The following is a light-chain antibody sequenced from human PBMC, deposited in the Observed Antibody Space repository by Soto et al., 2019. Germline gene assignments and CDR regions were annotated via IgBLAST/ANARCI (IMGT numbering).Light chain of an antibody. J-gene: IGKJ1*01. CDR3: QQSYSTPCT. CDR2: AAS. CDR1: QSISSY. Sequence: DIQMTQSPSSLSASVGDIVTITCRASQSISSYLNWYQQKPGKAPKLLIYAASSLQSGVPSRFSGSGSGTDFTLTISSLQPEDVATYYCQQSYSTPCTFGQGTKVEIK. V-gene: IGKV1-39*01.